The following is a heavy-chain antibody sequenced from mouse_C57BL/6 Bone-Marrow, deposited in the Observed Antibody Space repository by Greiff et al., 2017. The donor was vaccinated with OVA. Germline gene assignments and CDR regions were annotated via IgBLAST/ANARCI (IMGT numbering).Heavy chain of an antibody. CDR1: GFTFSDYG. Sequence: DVHLVESGGGLVKPGGSLKLSCAASGFTFSDYGMHWVRQAPEKGLEWVAYISSGSSTIYYADTVKGRFTISRDNAKTTLFLQMTSLRSEDTAMYYCARTLYYDLTWFAYWGQGTLVTVSA. J-gene: IGHJ3*01. V-gene: IGHV5-17*01. D-gene: IGHD2-4*01. CDR3: ARTLYYDLTWFAY. CDR2: ISSGSSTI.